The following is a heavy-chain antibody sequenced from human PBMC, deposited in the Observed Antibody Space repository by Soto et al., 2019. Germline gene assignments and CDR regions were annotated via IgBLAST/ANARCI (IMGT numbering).Heavy chain of an antibody. J-gene: IGHJ4*02. Sequence: GGSLRLSCAASGFTFDDYGMHWVRQDPGKGMEWVSGINWNSGSIGYADSGKGRFTISRDIAKNSLYLQMNSLRPEDTALYYCAKDRLRGYSYVVVFDYWGRVTLITVSS. D-gene: IGHD5-18*01. CDR1: GFTFDDYG. CDR3: AKDRLRGYSYVVVFDY. V-gene: IGHV3-9*01. CDR2: INWNSGSI.